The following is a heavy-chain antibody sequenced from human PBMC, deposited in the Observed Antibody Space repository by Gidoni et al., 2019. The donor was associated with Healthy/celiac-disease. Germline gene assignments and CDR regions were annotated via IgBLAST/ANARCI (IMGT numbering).Heavy chain of an antibody. J-gene: IGHJ6*02. CDR2: ISGSGGST. CDR1: GFTFSSYA. CDR3: ASMIGYCSSTSCLSPTFPAYYYYGMDV. Sequence: EVQLLESGGGLVQPGGSLRLSCAASGFTFSSYAMSWVRQAPGKGLEWVSAISGSGGSTYYADSVKGRFTISRDNSKNTLYLQMNSLRAEDTAVYYCASMIGYCSSTSCLSPTFPAYYYYGMDVWGQGTTVTVSS. V-gene: IGHV3-23*01. D-gene: IGHD2-2*01.